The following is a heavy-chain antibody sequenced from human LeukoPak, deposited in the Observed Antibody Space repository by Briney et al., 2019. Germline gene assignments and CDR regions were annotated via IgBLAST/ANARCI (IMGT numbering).Heavy chain of an antibody. J-gene: IGHJ4*02. Sequence: GGSLRLSCAASGFTFSSYWMNWVRQAPGKGLEWVANIKLDGSKKYYVDSVKGRFTISRDNAKNSLYLEMNSLRAEDTAVYYCARDGVATGSDYWGQGTLVTVSS. D-gene: IGHD5-12*01. V-gene: IGHV3-7*03. CDR3: ARDGVATGSDY. CDR2: IKLDGSKK. CDR1: GFTFSSYW.